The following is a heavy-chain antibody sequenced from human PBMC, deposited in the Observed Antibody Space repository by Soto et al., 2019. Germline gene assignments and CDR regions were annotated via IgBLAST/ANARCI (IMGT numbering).Heavy chain of an antibody. CDR2: IYYSGST. CDR3: AREHSYARYWFVP. J-gene: IGHJ5*02. CDR1: GGSVSSGSYY. D-gene: IGHD5-18*01. V-gene: IGHV4-61*01. Sequence: QVQLQESGPGLVKPSETLFLTCTVSGGSVSSGSYYWSWIRQPPGKALEWIGYIYYSGSTNYSPSRKCHVTIAVDTAKNECSLKLSSVTAADTAVYYCAREHSYARYWFVPWGQGTLVTVSS.